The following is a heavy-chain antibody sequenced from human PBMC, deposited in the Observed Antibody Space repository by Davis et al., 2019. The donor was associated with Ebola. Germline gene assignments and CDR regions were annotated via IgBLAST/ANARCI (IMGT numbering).Heavy chain of an antibody. CDR2: MNPNSGNT. Sequence: ASVKVSCKASGYTFTSYDINWVRQATGQGLEWMGWMNPNSGNTGYAQKFQGRVTMTRNTSISTAYMELSSLRSEDTAVYYCARLRMTMVQGVRGSPYYYYYDGMDVWGQGTTVTVSS. CDR3: ARLRMTMVQGVRGSPYYYYYDGMDV. D-gene: IGHD3-10*01. V-gene: IGHV1-8*01. J-gene: IGHJ6*02. CDR1: GYTFTSYD.